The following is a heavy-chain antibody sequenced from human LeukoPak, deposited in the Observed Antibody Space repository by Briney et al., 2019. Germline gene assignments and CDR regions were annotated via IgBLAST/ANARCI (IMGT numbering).Heavy chain of an antibody. CDR2: INPNSGGT. V-gene: IGHV1-2*02. Sequence: GASVKVSCKAFGYTFTGYYMHWVRQAPGQGLEWMGWINPNSGGTNYAQKFQGRVTMTRDTSISTAYMELSRLRSDDTAVYYCARAYSNYVPGTFYYYYYYMDVWGKGTTVTVSS. D-gene: IGHD4-11*01. CDR1: GYTFTGYY. CDR3: ARAYSNYVPGTFYYYYYYMDV. J-gene: IGHJ6*03.